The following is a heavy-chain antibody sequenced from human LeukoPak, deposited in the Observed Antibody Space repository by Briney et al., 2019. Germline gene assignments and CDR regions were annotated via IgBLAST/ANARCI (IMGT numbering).Heavy chain of an antibody. CDR1: GYTFISYG. Sequence: ASVKVSCKASGYTFISYGISWVRQAPGRGLEWMGWVSAYADDTNYVQKFQGRVTMTTDTSTSTAYMELRSPRFDDTAVYYCARDCIGCHGFDYWGQGTLVTVSS. J-gene: IGHJ4*02. CDR3: ARDCIGCHGFDY. CDR2: VSAYADDT. V-gene: IGHV1-18*01. D-gene: IGHD2-15*01.